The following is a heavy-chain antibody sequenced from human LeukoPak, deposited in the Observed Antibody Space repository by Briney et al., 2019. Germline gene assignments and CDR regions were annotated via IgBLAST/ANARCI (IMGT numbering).Heavy chain of an antibody. CDR3: ARHRAPTVIVWFDP. CDR2: ICYSGST. J-gene: IGHJ5*02. D-gene: IGHD2/OR15-2a*01. Sequence: SETLSLTCTVSGGSISCSSYYWGWIRQPPGKGLEWIGSICYSGSTYYNPSLKSRVTISVDTSKNQFSLKLSSVTAADTAVYYCARHRAPTVIVWFDPWGQGTLVTVSS. CDR1: GGSISCSSYY. V-gene: IGHV4-39*01.